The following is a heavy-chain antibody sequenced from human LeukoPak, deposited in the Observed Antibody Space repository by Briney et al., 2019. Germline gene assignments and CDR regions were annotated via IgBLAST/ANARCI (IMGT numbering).Heavy chain of an antibody. CDR2: ISSGSSTI. V-gene: IGHV3-48*01. CDR1: GFTFSSYS. J-gene: IGHJ4*02. Sequence: GGSLRLSCAASGFTFSSYSMTWVRQAPGKGLEWVSYISSGSSTIYYADSVKGRFTISRDNSKNTLYLQMNSLRAEDTAVYYCAKDLYYDSSGYYYPGLFDYWGQGTLVTVSS. CDR3: AKDLYYDSSGYYYPGLFDY. D-gene: IGHD3-22*01.